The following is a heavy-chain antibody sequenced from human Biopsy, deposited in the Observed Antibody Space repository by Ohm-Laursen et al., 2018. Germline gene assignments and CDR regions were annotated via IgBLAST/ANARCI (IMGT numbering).Heavy chain of an antibody. Sequence: ATVKISCKASGYNFGNYYINWVRQAPGQGLEWMGWITADNTNSAQKFQGRLTMTTDISTSTAYMDLKGLRSDDTAIYYCARAFGGAYYSYAFDLWGQGTLVTVSS. CDR2: ITADNT. CDR1: GYNFGNYY. J-gene: IGHJ3*01. CDR3: ARAFGGAYYSYAFDL. V-gene: IGHV1-18*04. D-gene: IGHD2-21*02.